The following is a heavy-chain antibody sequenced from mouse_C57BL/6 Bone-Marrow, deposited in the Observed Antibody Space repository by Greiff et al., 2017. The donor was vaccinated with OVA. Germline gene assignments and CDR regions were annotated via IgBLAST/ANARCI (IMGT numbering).Heavy chain of an antibody. CDR2: SRNKANDYTT. D-gene: IGHD2-4*01. Sequence: EVKLVESGGGLVQSGRSLRLSCATSGFTFSDFYMEWVRQAPGQGLEWIAASRNKANDYTTEYSASVKGRLIVSTNTSQGTLYLQMNVLRAEVTAIDYGARERIYYDYDGYAMDYWGQGTSVTVSS. CDR1: GFTFSDFY. CDR3: ARERIYYDYDGYAMDY. V-gene: IGHV7-1*01. J-gene: IGHJ4*01.